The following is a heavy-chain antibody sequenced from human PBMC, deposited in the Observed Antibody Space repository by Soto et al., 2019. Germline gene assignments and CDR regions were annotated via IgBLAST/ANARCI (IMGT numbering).Heavy chain of an antibody. CDR1: GYIFPSCT. J-gene: IGHJ4*02. V-gene: IGHV1-18*01. Sequence: QVQLVQSGAEVKKPGVSVKVSCKAPGYIFPSCTISWVRQAPGQGLEWMGWISAYNGNIKDAQKFQGRFTMTTDTSTSTAYMELRRLTSDDTAMYYCAIANYGDNDYWGQGTLVTVSS. CDR3: AIANYGDNDY. CDR2: ISAYNGNI. D-gene: IGHD4-17*01.